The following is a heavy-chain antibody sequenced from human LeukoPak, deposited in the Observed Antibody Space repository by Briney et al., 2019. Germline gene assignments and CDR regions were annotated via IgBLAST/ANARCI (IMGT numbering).Heavy chain of an antibody. CDR2: ISYSGST. CDR1: GASISSGGYY. Sequence: SQTLSLTCTVSGASISSGGYYWSWIRQNPGKGLEWIGYISYSGSTHYNPSLESRITISLDTSKKQFSLNLISVTAADTAMYYCARKVAYCAGDCYSGLAFDLWGQGTMVTVSS. J-gene: IGHJ3*01. CDR3: ARKVAYCAGDCYSGLAFDL. D-gene: IGHD2-21*02. V-gene: IGHV4-31*03.